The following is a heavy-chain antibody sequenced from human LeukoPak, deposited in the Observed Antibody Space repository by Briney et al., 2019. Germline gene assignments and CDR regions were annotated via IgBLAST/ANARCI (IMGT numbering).Heavy chain of an antibody. J-gene: IGHJ4*02. D-gene: IGHD4-17*01. Sequence: GGSLRLSCAAYGFTFSSYCIHWVRQAPGKGLEGGAFLGSDRNRKHYADSVKARFTISGDNSKHTPYLQMNSLRTEDTAVYYCAKNRRASGDYAGAFDYWGQGPLVTVSS. CDR3: AKNRRASGDYAGAFDY. V-gene: IGHV3-30*02. CDR2: LGSDRNRK. CDR1: GFTFSSYC.